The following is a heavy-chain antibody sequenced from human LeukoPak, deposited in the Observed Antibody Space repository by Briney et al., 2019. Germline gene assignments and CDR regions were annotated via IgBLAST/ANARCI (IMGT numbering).Heavy chain of an antibody. J-gene: IGHJ5*02. CDR2: INPNSGGT. CDR3: ARAPLGYNWFDP. CDR1: GHTFTGYY. V-gene: IGHV1-2*06. D-gene: IGHD3-10*01. Sequence: ASVKVSCKASGHTFTGYYMHWVRQAPGQGLEWMGRINPNSGGTNYAQKFQGRVTMTKDTSISTGYMELSRLRSDDTAVYYCARAPLGYNWFDPWGQGTLVTVSS.